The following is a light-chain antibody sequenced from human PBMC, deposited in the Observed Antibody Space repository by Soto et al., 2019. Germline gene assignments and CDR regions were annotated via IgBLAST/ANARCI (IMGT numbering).Light chain of an antibody. Sequence: EIVLTQSPGTLSLSPGERATLSCRPSQSVGSSYLAWYQQKPGQAPRLLIYGASSRATDIPDRFSGSGSGTAFTLTISRLEPEDFAVYYCQQYGTSTWTFGQGTKVEIK. CDR3: QQYGTSTWT. CDR2: GAS. CDR1: QSVGSSY. J-gene: IGKJ1*01. V-gene: IGKV3-20*01.